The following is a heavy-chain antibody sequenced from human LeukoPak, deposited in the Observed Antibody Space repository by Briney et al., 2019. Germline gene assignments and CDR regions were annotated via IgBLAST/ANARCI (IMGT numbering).Heavy chain of an antibody. J-gene: IGHJ4*02. CDR2: IKEDGSAK. CDR1: GFTFSSYW. V-gene: IGHV3-7*01. Sequence: GGSLRLSCAASGFTFSSYWMSWVRQAPGKGLXXXXXIKEDGSAKYYVDSVKGRFTISRDNAKNSLYLQMNNLSAEDTAVYYCVRDSPGYGAYDFDWGQGTLVTVSS. CDR3: VRDSPGYGAYDFD. D-gene: IGHD5-12*01.